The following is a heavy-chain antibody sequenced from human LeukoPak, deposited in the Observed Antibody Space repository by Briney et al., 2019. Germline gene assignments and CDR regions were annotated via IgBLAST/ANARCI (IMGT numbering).Heavy chain of an antibody. CDR2: IYPGDSNT. V-gene: IGHV5-51*01. CDR3: ARGRTTVGDYYYYYMDV. Sequence: GESLKISCKGSGYSFTYYWIAWVRQMPGKGLEWMGIIYPGDSNTRYSPSFQGQVTISADKSISTAYLQWSSLKASDTAMYYCARGRTTVGDYYYYYMDVWGKGTTVTVSS. CDR1: GYSFTYYW. J-gene: IGHJ6*03. D-gene: IGHD4-11*01.